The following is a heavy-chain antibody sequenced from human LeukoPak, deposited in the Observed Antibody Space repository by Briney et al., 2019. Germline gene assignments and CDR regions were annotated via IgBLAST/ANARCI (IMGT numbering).Heavy chain of an antibody. J-gene: IGHJ4*02. V-gene: IGHV1-18*01. CDR2: ISAYNGNS. D-gene: IGHD3-3*01. CDR3: ARDGKGRYDFRENDY. Sequence: ASVKVSCKASGYNFIIYGITWVRQAPGQGLEWMGWISAYNGNSNYAENLQGRVTMTTDTSTNTAYLELRSLRSDDTAVYYCARDGKGRYDFRENDYWGQGTLVTVS. CDR1: GYNFIIYG.